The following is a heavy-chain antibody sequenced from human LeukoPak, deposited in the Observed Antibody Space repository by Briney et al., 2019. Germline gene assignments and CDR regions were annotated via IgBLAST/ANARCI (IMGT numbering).Heavy chain of an antibody. V-gene: IGHV4-59*11. CDR3: ATIKRGYPFGYFDF. CDR1: GGSFSSHY. CDR2: MPGSVTS. D-gene: IGHD5-18*01. J-gene: IGHJ4*02. Sequence: PSETLSLTCTVSGGSFSSHYWGWIRQSPGKGLEWIAYMPGSVTSKDSPSLKSRLTLSADTSKNQFSLRLSYVTAADTAVYYCATIKRGYPFGYFDFWGQGILVTVSS.